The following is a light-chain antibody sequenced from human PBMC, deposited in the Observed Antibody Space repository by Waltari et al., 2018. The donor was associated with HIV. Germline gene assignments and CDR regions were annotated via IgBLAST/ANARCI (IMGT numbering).Light chain of an antibody. Sequence: EAVMTQSPATLSVSPGERATLSCRASQNIKSNLAWFQQLPGQAPRLLISSASIRATDIPPRFRGSGSGTDFTLTISSLQSEDFAIYYCQEYETWTKTFGQGTKVEMK. V-gene: IGKV3-15*01. J-gene: IGKJ1*01. CDR2: SAS. CDR3: QEYETWTKT. CDR1: QNIKSN.